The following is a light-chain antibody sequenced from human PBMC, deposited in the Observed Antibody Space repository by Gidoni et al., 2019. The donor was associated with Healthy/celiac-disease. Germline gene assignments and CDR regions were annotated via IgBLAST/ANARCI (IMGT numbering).Light chain of an antibody. CDR2: LEGSGSY. CDR1: SGHSSYI. Sequence: QPVLTQSSSASASLDSSVKLTCTLSSGHSSYIIAWHQQQPGKAPRYLMKLEGSGSYNKGSGVPDRFSGSSSGADRYLTISNLQSEDEADYYCETWDSNTRVFGGGTKLTVL. J-gene: IGLJ3*02. V-gene: IGLV4-60*03. CDR3: ETWDSNTRV.